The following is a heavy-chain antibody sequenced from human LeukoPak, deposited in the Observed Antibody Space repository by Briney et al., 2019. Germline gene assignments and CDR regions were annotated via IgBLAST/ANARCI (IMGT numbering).Heavy chain of an antibody. CDR2: FSAGGFTT. CDR1: GFTFANYA. CDR3: AKDKFRNSRDGLDY. D-gene: IGHD5-24*01. Sequence: GGSLRLSCVASGFTFANYAMSWVRQAPGKGLEWVSGFSAGGFTTYYAVSVKGRFTISRDNSKNTLYLEMNSLRAEDTAIYFCAKDKFRNSRDGLDYWGQGTLVTVSS. V-gene: IGHV3-23*01. J-gene: IGHJ4*02.